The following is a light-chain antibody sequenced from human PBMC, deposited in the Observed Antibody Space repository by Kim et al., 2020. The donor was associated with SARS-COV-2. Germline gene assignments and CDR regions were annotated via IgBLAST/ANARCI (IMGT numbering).Light chain of an antibody. Sequence: VALGQTARITGGGKKIGTKKVHWYKQKPGPAPGLVIYRDSNRPSGIPERFSGSNSGNTATLTISRAQAGDEADYYCQVWDTSTAWVFGGGTQLTVL. J-gene: IGLJ3*02. CDR1: KIGTKK. V-gene: IGLV3-9*01. CDR2: RDS. CDR3: QVWDTSTAWV.